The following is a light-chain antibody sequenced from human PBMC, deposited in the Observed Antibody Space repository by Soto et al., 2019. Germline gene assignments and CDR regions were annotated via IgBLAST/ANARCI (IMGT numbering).Light chain of an antibody. V-gene: IGKV1-5*01. CDR3: QQYNTYPWT. J-gene: IGKJ1*01. CDR1: QSISSW. Sequence: DIQMTQSPATLSASVGDRVTITCRASQSISSWLAWYQQKPGKVPKLLIDDASSLESGVPSRFSGSGSGTEFTLTICSLQPDDFATYYCQQYNTYPWTFGQGTKVEIK. CDR2: DAS.